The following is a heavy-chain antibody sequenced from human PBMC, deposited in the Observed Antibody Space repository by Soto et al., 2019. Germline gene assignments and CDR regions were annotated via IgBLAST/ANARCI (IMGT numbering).Heavy chain of an antibody. CDR1: GFTFGDYA. CDR2: IRSKAYGGTT. V-gene: IGHV3-49*03. Sequence: PGGSLRLSCTASGFTFGDYAMSWFRQAPGKGLEWVGFIRSKAYGGTTEYAASVKGRFTISRDDSKSIAYLQMNSLKTEDTAVYYCTRGILWDPSIAGRYYYMDVWGNGTTVTVSS. D-gene: IGHD6-6*01. CDR3: TRGILWDPSIAGRYYYMDV. J-gene: IGHJ6*03.